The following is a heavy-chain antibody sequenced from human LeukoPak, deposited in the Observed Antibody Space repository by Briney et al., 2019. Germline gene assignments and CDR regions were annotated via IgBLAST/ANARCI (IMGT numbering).Heavy chain of an antibody. D-gene: IGHD2-21*02. CDR2: ISWNSGSI. CDR1: GFTFDDYA. J-gene: IGHJ6*02. Sequence: GRSLRLSCAASGFTFDDYAMHWVRPAPGKGREWVSGISWNSGSIGYADSVKGRFTISRDNAKNSLYLQMNSLRAEDTALYYCAKGRYCGGDCYSYYGMDVWGQGTTVTVSS. V-gene: IGHV3-9*01. CDR3: AKGRYCGGDCYSYYGMDV.